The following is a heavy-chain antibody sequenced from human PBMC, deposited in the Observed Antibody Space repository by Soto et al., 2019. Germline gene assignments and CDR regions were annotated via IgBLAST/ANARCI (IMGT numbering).Heavy chain of an antibody. D-gene: IGHD6-6*01. J-gene: IGHJ4*02. Sequence: QVQLQESGPGLVKPSQTLSLTCTVSGGSISSGGYYWSWIRQHPGKGLEWIGYIYYSGSTYYNPSLKSRVTISVDTSKNQFSLKLRSVTAADTAVYYCARVSSGRKKYYFDYWGQGTLVTVSS. V-gene: IGHV4-31*03. CDR1: GGSISSGGYY. CDR2: IYYSGST. CDR3: ARVSSGRKKYYFDY.